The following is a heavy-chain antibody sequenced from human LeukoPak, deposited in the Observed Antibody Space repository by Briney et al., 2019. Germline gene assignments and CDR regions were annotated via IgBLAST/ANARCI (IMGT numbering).Heavy chain of an antibody. CDR2: INHSGST. CDR1: GGSFSGYY. V-gene: IGHV4-34*01. Sequence: SETLSLTCAVYGGSFSGYYWSWIRQPPGKGLEWIGEINHSGSTNYNPSLKSRVTISVDTSKNQFSLKLSSVTAADTAVYYCASSYSGLWFDPWGQGTLVTVSS. D-gene: IGHD2-15*01. CDR3: ASSYSGLWFDP. J-gene: IGHJ5*02.